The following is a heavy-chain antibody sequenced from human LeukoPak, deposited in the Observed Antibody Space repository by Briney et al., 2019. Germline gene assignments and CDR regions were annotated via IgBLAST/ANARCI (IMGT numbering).Heavy chain of an antibody. Sequence: GGSLRLSCAASGFTFSSYWMHWVRQAPGKGLVWVSRINSDGSSTSYADSVKGRFTISRDNAKNTLYLQMNSLRAEDTAVYHPARDRSSWYAFDYWGQGTLVTVSS. V-gene: IGHV3-74*01. J-gene: IGHJ4*02. CDR1: GFTFSSYW. CDR3: ARDRSSWYAFDY. CDR2: INSDGSST. D-gene: IGHD6-13*01.